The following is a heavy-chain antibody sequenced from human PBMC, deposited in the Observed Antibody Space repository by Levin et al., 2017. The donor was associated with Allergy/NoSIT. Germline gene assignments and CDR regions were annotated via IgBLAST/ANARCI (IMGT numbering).Heavy chain of an antibody. Sequence: PGGSLRLSCAASGFAFNTYAMHWVRQAPGKGLEWVAFLGYDGNNKKYADSVKGRFTISRDNSKNRVYLQMDRLRDGDTAVYYCARDLSERYCPDWWGQGSLVTVSS. J-gene: IGHJ4*02. D-gene: IGHD3-10*01. V-gene: IGHV3-33*04. CDR2: LGYDGNNK. CDR3: ARDLSERYCPDW. CDR1: GFAFNTYA.